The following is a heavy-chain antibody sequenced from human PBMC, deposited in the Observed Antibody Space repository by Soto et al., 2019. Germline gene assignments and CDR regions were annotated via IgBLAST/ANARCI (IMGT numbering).Heavy chain of an antibody. D-gene: IGHD6-19*01. CDR3: AREFTGYSSGWYGKEDAFDI. V-gene: IGHV1-8*02. CDR1: GYTFTSYA. J-gene: IGHJ3*02. CDR2: MNPNSGNT. Sequence: GASVKVSCKASGYTFTSYAMHWVRQAPGQRLEWMGWMNPNSGNTGYAQKFQGRVTMTRNTSISTAYMELSSLRSEDTAVYYCAREFTGYSSGWYGKEDAFDIWGQGTMVTVSS.